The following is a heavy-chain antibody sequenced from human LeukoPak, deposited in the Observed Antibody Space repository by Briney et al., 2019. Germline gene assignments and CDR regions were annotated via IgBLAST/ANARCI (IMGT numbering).Heavy chain of an antibody. CDR2: IYPADADT. J-gene: IGHJ6*03. CDR1: GYNFARHW. Sequence: GESLKISCQASGYNFARHWIGWVRQMPGKGLEWMGLIYPADADTRYSPSFQGQVTISADKSISTAYLQWSSLKASDTAMYYCARPSYYSYYMDVWGKGTTVTVSS. D-gene: IGHD6-6*01. CDR3: ARPSYYSYYMDV. V-gene: IGHV5-51*01.